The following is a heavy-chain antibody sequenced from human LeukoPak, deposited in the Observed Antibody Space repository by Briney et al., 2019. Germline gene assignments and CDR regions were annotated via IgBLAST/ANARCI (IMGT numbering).Heavy chain of an antibody. CDR2: INHSGST. CDR3: ARIRSGAWAYRSGYYSSSFDI. V-gene: IGHV4-34*01. D-gene: IGHD3-22*01. CDR1: GGSFSGYY. J-gene: IGHJ3*02. Sequence: SETLSLTCAVYGGSFSGYYWSWLRQPPGKGLEWIGEINHSGSTNYNPSLKSRVTISVDTSKNQFSLKLSSVTAADTAVYYCARIRSGAWAYRSGYYSSSFDIWGQGTMVTVSS.